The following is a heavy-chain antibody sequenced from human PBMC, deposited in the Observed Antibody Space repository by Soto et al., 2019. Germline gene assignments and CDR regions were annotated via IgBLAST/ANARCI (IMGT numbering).Heavy chain of an antibody. CDR2: IYYSGST. CDR3: APTATMVRGVMGWFDP. J-gene: IGHJ5*02. Sequence: QLQLQESGPGLVKPSETLSLTCTVSGGSISSSSYYWGWIRQPPGKGREWIGSIYYSGSTYYNPSLKSRVTISVDTSKNQFSLKLSSVTAADTAVYYCAPTATMVRGVMGWFDPWGQGTLVTVSS. D-gene: IGHD3-10*01. V-gene: IGHV4-39*01. CDR1: GGSISSSSYY.